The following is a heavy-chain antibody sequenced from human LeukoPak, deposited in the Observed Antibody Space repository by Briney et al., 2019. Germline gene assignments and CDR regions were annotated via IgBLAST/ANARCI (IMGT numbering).Heavy chain of an antibody. Sequence: PGGSLRLSCAASGFTFSSNWMHWVRQAPGKGLVWVSRINEDGSTTNYADSVKGRFTISRDNSKNMVYLEMNSLRVEDTAIYYCAKGFSDSTFFYWGQGTQVTVSS. D-gene: IGHD3-3*02. CDR1: GFTFSSNW. V-gene: IGHV3-74*01. CDR2: INEDGSTT. J-gene: IGHJ4*02. CDR3: AKGFSDSTFFY.